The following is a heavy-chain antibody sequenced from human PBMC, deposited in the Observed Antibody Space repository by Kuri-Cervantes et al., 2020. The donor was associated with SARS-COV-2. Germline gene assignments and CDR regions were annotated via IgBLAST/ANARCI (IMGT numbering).Heavy chain of an antibody. CDR2: ISYDGSNK. J-gene: IGHJ3*02. CDR3: ARDGDIVVVADAFDI. V-gene: IGHV3-30-3*01. Sequence: GESLKISCAASGLTFSSYAMHWVRQAPGKGLEWVAVISYDGSNKYYADSVKGRFTISRDNSKNTLYLQMNSLRAEDTAVYYCARDGDIVVVADAFDIWGQGTMVTVSS. CDR1: GLTFSSYA. D-gene: IGHD2-15*01.